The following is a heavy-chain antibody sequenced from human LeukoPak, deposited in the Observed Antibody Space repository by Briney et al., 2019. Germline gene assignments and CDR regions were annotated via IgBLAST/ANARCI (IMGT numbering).Heavy chain of an antibody. CDR1: GYTFTTYY. Sequence: ASVKVSCTASGYTFTTYYMHWVRQAPGQGLEWMGWINPNSGGTNYAQKFQGRVTMTRDTSITTAYMELSRLRSDDTAVYYCARVAVVVVPAADYWGQGTLVTVSS. CDR2: INPNSGGT. D-gene: IGHD2-2*01. V-gene: IGHV1-2*02. CDR3: ARVAVVVVPAADY. J-gene: IGHJ4*02.